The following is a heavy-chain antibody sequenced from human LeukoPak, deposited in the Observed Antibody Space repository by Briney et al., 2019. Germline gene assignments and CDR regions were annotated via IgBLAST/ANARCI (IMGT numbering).Heavy chain of an antibody. Sequence: GGSLRLSCAASGFTFSSYAMSWVRQAPGKGLEWVSAISGSGGSTYYADSVKGRFTISRDNSKNTLYLQMNSLRAEDTAVYYCAKDKNYYDSCAYPLFDPWGQGTLVTVSS. J-gene: IGHJ5*02. CDR2: ISGSGGST. V-gene: IGHV3-23*01. D-gene: IGHD3-22*01. CDR3: AKDKNYYDSCAYPLFDP. CDR1: GFTFSSYA.